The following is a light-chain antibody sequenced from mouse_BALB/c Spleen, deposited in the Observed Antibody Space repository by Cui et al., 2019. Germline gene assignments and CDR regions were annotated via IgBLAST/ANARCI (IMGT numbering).Light chain of an antibody. CDR3: QQFTSSPWT. J-gene: IGKJ1*01. Sequence: ENVLTQSPATLSASLGENVPMRCRGSSSVNYRYWYQQKADASPKLWIYYTSNLAPGVPARFSGSGSGNSYSLTISSMEGEDAATYYCQQFTSSPWTFGGGTKLEIK. CDR2: YTS. CDR1: SSVNY. V-gene: IGKV4-50*01.